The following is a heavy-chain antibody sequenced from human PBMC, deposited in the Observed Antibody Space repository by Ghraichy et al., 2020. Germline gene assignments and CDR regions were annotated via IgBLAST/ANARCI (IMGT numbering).Heavy chain of an antibody. V-gene: IGHV1-2*02. CDR2: INPDNGHT. CDR1: GYSFTDHY. CDR3: AACYSYGNNWFDP. J-gene: IGHJ5*02. Sequence: ASVKVSCKASGYSFTDHYLHWVRQAPGEGLEWMGWINPDNGHTTYAQKFQGRVTMTRDTSISTAYMELRQVTSDDTAIYYCAACYSYGNNWFDPWGQGTLVSVSS. D-gene: IGHD2-21*01.